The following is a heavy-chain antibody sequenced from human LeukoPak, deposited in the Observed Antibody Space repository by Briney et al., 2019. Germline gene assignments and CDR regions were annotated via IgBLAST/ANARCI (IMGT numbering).Heavy chain of an antibody. Sequence: PGGSLRLSCVGSGFTIHDHAMHWVRQAPGKGLEWVSGIDWNSGRIGYADSVKGRFTISRDNAKNSLYLQMNSLRAEDTALYYSGKDVLAGGLDVWGQGTTVTVSS. CDR3: GKDVLAGGLDV. J-gene: IGHJ6*02. V-gene: IGHV3-9*01. CDR2: IDWNSGRI. CDR1: GFTIHDHA.